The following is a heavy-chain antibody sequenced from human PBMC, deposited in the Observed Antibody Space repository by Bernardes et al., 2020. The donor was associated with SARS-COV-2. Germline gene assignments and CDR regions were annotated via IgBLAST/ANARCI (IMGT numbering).Heavy chain of an antibody. V-gene: IGHV4-4*07. D-gene: IGHD6-19*01. CDR2: IYTSGNT. Sequence: SETLSLTCTASGDSFSHYYWSWIRQSAGKGLEWIGRIYTSGNTNYNPSLKSRVSMSVDTSKNQFSLKLSSVTAADTAVYYCARAYSSSVGGSYFNPFDILGQGTMVTVTS. CDR3: ARAYSSSVGGSYFNPFDI. J-gene: IGHJ3*02. CDR1: GDSFSHYY.